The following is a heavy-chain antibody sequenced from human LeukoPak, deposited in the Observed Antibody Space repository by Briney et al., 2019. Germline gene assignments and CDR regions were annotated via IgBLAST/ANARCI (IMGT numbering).Heavy chain of an antibody. D-gene: IGHD3-22*01. V-gene: IGHV3-33*01. CDR2: IWYDGSNK. CDR1: GFTFSSYG. J-gene: IGHJ4*02. Sequence: GGSLRLSCPASGFTFSSYGMHWVRQAPGKGLEWVAVIWYDGSNKYYAVSVKGRFTISRDNSKNTLYLQMNRLRDEDTAVYYCARDILEGSGYSDYWGQGTLVTVSS. CDR3: ARDILEGSGYSDY.